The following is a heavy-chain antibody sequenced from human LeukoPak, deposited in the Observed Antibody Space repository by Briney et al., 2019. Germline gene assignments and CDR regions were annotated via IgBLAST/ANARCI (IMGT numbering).Heavy chain of an antibody. Sequence: AASVTVSCKASGYTFTSYDINWVRQAPGQGLEWMGWINPNSGGTNYAQKFQGRVTMTRDTSISTAYMELSRLRSDDTAVYYCARIPDYGDYPSFYYMDVWGKGTTVTVSS. CDR3: ARIPDYGDYPSFYYMDV. CDR1: GYTFTSYD. V-gene: IGHV1-2*02. CDR2: INPNSGGT. D-gene: IGHD4-17*01. J-gene: IGHJ6*03.